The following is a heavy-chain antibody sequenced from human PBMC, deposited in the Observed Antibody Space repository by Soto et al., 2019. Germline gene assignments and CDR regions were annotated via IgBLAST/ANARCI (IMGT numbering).Heavy chain of an antibody. V-gene: IGHV3-43*01. Sequence: EVQLVESGGVVVQPGGSLRLSCVTSGFTFDDYSMHWVRQSPGRGLEWVSVSNWAGGTTHYADSVKGRFTISRDNSKSSLYLQMNRLRTEDTALYYCAKCNSAGDCSSFDSWGQGTLVTVSA. D-gene: IGHD2-21*02. CDR3: AKCNSAGDCSSFDS. J-gene: IGHJ4*02. CDR2: SNWAGGTT. CDR1: GFTFDDYS.